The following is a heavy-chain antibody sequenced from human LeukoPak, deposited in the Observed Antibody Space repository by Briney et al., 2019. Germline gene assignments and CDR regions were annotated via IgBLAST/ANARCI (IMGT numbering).Heavy chain of an antibody. CDR2: INHSGST. CDR1: GGSFSGYY. CDR3: ARDLPGPTYYDILTGYYKAPWFDP. D-gene: IGHD3-9*01. Sequence: SETLSLTCAVYGGSFSGYYWSWIRQPPGKGLEWIGEINHSGSTNYNPSLKSRVTISVDTSKNQFSLKLSSVTAADTAVYYCARDLPGPTYYDILTGYYKAPWFDPWGQGTLVTVSS. V-gene: IGHV4-34*01. J-gene: IGHJ5*02.